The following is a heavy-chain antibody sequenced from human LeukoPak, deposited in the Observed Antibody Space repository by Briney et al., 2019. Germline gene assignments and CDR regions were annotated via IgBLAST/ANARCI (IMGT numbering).Heavy chain of an antibody. CDR3: AKASLRITIFGVAPRGAFDY. V-gene: IGHV3-23*01. CDR2: ISGSGGST. J-gene: IGHJ4*02. Sequence: GGSLRLSCAASGFTFSSYAMSWVRQAPGKGLEWVSAISGSGGSTYYADSVKGRFTISRDNSKNTLYLQMNSLRAEDTAVYYCAKASLRITIFGVAPRGAFDYWGQGTLVTVSS. D-gene: IGHD3-3*01. CDR1: GFTFSSYA.